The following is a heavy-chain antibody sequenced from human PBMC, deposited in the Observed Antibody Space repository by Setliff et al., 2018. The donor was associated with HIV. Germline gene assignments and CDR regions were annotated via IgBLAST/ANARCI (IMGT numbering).Heavy chain of an antibody. Sequence: PSETLSLTCTVSGGSISSGTYFWRWIRQPAGKGLEWIGHIHTSGNANYNPSLNTRVTISVDTSKNHFSLKLGSVTAAETAVYYCARVGWGMGFGELSYDYWGQGTLVTVS. CDR1: GGSISSGTYF. V-gene: IGHV4-61*09. CDR2: IHTSGNA. CDR3: ARVGWGMGFGELSYDY. D-gene: IGHD3-10*01. J-gene: IGHJ4*02.